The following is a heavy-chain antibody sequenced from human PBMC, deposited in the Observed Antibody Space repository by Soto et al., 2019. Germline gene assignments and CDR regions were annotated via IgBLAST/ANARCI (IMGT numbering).Heavy chain of an antibody. CDR1: GGTFSSYA. CDR3: ASMVAAKWYFDY. V-gene: IGHV1-69*13. J-gene: IGHJ4*02. CDR2: IIPIFGTV. Sequence: SVKVSWKASGGTFSSYAISWVRQAPGQGLEWMGGIIPIFGTVNYAKKFQGRVTITADDSTSTAYMELSSLRSDDTAVYYCASMVAAKWYFDYWGQGPLVTVSS. D-gene: IGHD5-12*01.